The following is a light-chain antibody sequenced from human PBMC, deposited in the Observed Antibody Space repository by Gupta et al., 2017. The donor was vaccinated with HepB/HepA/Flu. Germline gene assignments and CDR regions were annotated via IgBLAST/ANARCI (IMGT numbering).Light chain of an antibody. CDR2: DVS. J-gene: IGLJ2*01. CDR3: CSYAGSYTLV. V-gene: IGLV2-11*01. CDR1: SSDVGSYNY. Sequence: QSALTQPRSVSGSPGQSVTISCTGTSSDVGSYNYVSWYQQHPGKAPKLMIYDVSTRPSGVPDRFSGAKSGNTASLTISGLQAEDEADYYCCSYAGSYTLVFGGGTKLTVL.